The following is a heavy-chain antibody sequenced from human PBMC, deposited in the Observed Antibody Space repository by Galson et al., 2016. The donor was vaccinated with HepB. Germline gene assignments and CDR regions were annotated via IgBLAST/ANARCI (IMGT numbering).Heavy chain of an antibody. D-gene: IGHD6-13*01. CDR3: ARVEKAAANV. Sequence: ETLSLTCTVSGDSISTYYWSWIRQPPGKGLEWIGYIYYTGGTNYNPSLKSRVTISLDTSKKQFSLKLTSVTAADTAVYYCARVEKAAANVWGQGTLVTVSS. CDR1: GDSISTYY. V-gene: IGHV4-59*01. J-gene: IGHJ4*02. CDR2: IYYTGGT.